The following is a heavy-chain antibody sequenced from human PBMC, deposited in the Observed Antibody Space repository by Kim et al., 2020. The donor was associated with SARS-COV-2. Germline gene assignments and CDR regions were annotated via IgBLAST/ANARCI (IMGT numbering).Heavy chain of an antibody. J-gene: IGHJ5*02. CDR2: ISSSSSYI. CDR1: GFTFSSYS. CDR3: ARTPGIAVAGNL. Sequence: GGSLRLSCAASGFTFSSYSMNWVRQAPGKGLEWVSSISSSSSYIYYADSVKGRFTISRDNAKNSLYLQMNSLRAEDTAVYYCARTPGIAVAGNLWGQGTLVTVSS. V-gene: IGHV3-21*01. D-gene: IGHD6-19*01.